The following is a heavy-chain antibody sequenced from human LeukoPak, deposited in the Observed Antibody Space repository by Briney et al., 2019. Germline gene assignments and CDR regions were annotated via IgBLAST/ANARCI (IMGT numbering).Heavy chain of an antibody. D-gene: IGHD6-13*01. V-gene: IGHV1-69*05. CDR3: ASCSSSCYAFDI. CDR1: GGTFSSYA. J-gene: IGHJ3*02. CDR2: IIPIFGTA. Sequence: ASVKVSCKASGGTFSSYAISWVRQAPGQGLEWMGGIIPIFGTANYAQKFQGRVTITTDESTRTAYMELSSLRSEDTAVYYCASCSSSCYAFDIWGQGTMVTVSS.